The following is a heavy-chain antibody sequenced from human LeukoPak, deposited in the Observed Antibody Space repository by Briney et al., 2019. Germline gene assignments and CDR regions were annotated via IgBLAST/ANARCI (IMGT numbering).Heavy chain of an antibody. V-gene: IGHV4-59*01. CDR2: IYYSGST. CDR3: ARALDCSSTSCYPFDP. Sequence: KPSETLCLTCIVSGGSISRAFWSWIRQPPRKGLWWVGYIYYSGSTNYTPSLKSRVTISVDKSKNQFSLKLSSVTAADTAVYYCARALDCSSTSCYPFDPWGQGTLVTVSS. D-gene: IGHD2-2*01. J-gene: IGHJ5*02. CDR1: GGSISRAF.